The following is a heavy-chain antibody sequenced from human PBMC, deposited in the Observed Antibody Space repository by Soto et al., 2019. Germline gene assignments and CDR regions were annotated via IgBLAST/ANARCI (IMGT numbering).Heavy chain of an antibody. Sequence: GAAVKVSCKAPGYTFTSCGLSWVRQAPGQGLEWMAWINPYNGNTKYAEKFLGRVTVTTDTSTATAYMEVRSLTSDDTAVFYCARVGVGLAAPRVWPYWGQGTPVTVSS. CDR2: INPYNGNT. CDR3: ARVGVGLAAPRVWPY. CDR1: GYTFTSCG. V-gene: IGHV1-18*01. D-gene: IGHD6-13*01. J-gene: IGHJ4*02.